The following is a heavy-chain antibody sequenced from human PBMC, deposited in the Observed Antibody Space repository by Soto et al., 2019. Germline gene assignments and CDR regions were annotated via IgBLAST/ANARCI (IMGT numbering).Heavy chain of an antibody. Sequence: XGSLELSCAASGFTFSILAMGWVRQAPGKGLEWVSVIDYTGGTTYYTDSVKGRFIISRDNSKKILYLQMNSLRTEDTAIYYCAKDATRTSGWYYFDYWGRGALVTVSS. CDR3: AKDATRTSGWYYFDY. CDR1: GFTFSILA. J-gene: IGHJ4*02. V-gene: IGHV3-23*01. CDR2: IDYTGGTT. D-gene: IGHD6-19*01.